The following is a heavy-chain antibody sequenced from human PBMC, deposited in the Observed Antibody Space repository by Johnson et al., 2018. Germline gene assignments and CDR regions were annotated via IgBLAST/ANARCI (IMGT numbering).Heavy chain of an antibody. CDR3: ARDGAYSSSWYDAFDI. D-gene: IGHD6-13*01. J-gene: IGHJ3*02. CDR2: IWYDGSNK. V-gene: IGHV3-33*01. Sequence: QVQLVQSGGGVVQXGRSXRLXCAASGFTFSSYGMHWVRQAPGKGLEWVAVIWYDGSNKYYADSVKGRFTISRDNSKNTLYLQMNSLRAEDPAVYYCARDGAYSSSWYDAFDIWGQGTMVTVSS. CDR1: GFTFSSYG.